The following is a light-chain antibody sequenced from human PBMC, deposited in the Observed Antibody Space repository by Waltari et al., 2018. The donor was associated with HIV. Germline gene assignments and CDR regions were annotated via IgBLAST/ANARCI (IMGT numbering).Light chain of an antibody. CDR2: DVN. CDR3: GSYADSYSYV. Sequence: QSALTQPRSVSGSPGQSVTISCTGTNSDVGGYNLVSWYQQYPGKAPKFLIYDVNKRPAGGPDLFSASKSGNTASLTISGIQAEDEAEYYCGSYADSYSYVFGTGTKVTVL. J-gene: IGLJ1*01. CDR1: NSDVGGYNL. V-gene: IGLV2-11*01.